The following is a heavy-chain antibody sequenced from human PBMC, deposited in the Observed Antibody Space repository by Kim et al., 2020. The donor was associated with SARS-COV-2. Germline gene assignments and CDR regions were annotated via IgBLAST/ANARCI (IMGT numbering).Heavy chain of an antibody. CDR1: GGSISSYY. J-gene: IGHJ6*02. D-gene: IGHD2-2*01. CDR3: ARDRMGYCSSTSCYEGYYYYGMDV. CDR2: IYYSGST. Sequence: SETLSLTCTVSGGSISSYYWSWIRQPPGKGLEWIGYIYYSGSTNYNPSLKSRVTISVDTSKNQFSLKLSSVTAADTAVYYCARDRMGYCSSTSCYEGYYYYGMDVWGQGTTVTVSS. V-gene: IGHV4-59*01.